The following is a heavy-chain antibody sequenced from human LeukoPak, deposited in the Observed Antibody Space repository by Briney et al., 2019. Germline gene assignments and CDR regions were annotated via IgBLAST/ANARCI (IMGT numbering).Heavy chain of an antibody. J-gene: IGHJ5*02. D-gene: IGHD6-13*01. CDR1: GFTVSDNY. CDR2: MYSRGDT. Sequence: PGGSLRLSCAASGFTVSDNYMSWVCQAPGKGLEWVSVMYSRGDTYYANSVKGRFTFSRDISKNTLYLQMNGLRTEDTAMYYCARDAPQVPAAGVLASWGQGTLVIVSS. V-gene: IGHV3-53*01. CDR3: ARDAPQVPAAGVLAS.